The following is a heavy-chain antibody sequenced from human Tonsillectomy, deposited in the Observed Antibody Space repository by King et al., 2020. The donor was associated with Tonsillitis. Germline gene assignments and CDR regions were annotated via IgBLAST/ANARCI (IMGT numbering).Heavy chain of an antibody. D-gene: IGHD2/OR15-2a*01. CDR2: ILPILGIA. CDR1: GGTFSSYA. J-gene: IGHJ4*02. Sequence: QLVQSGAEVKKPGSSVKVSCKASGGTFSSYAISWVRQAPGQGLEWMGRILPILGIANYAQKFQDKVTITADKSTNTAYLELGSLRSEDTAVYYCAREGTSSAFDYWGQGTLVTVSS. V-gene: IGHV1-69*09. CDR3: AREGTSSAFDY.